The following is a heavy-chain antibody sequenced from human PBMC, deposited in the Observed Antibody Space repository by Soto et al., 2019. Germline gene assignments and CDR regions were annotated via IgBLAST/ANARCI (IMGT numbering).Heavy chain of an antibody. D-gene: IGHD1-26*01. V-gene: IGHV4-61*01. CDR3: ARVLSGSPLFDS. J-gene: IGHJ4*02. CDR2: ISYSGST. CDR1: GGSVSSGSYY. Sequence: SETLSLTCTVSGGSVSSGSYYWSWIRQPPGKGLEWIGYISYSGSTNYNPSLKSLVTISVDTSKNQFSLNLTSVTAADTAVYYCARVLSGSPLFDSWGQGTLVTVSS.